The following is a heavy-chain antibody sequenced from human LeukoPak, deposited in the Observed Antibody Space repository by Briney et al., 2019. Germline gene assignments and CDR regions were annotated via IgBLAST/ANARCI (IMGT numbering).Heavy chain of an antibody. CDR3: VRSMDV. Sequence: PGGSLRLSCTVSGFTFSSYWMHWVRQAPGKGLEWVANIKQDGSEKNYVDSVKGRFTISRDNAKNSLYLQMNSLRAEDTAVYYCVRSMDVWGQGTTVTVPS. CDR2: IKQDGSEK. CDR1: GFTFSSYW. V-gene: IGHV3-7*01. J-gene: IGHJ6*02.